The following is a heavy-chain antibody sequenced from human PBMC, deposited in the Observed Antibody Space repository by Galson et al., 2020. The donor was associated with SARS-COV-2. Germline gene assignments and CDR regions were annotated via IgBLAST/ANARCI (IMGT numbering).Heavy chain of an antibody. Sequence: ASVKVSCKASGYGFSRYYMHWVRHAPGQGLEWMGWINPNTGGTDYAQKYQGRVTMTRDTSSNTDYMELSSLTSDDTAMYYCVSELREYRFDQWGQGTLVTVSS. CDR1: GYGFSRYY. D-gene: IGHD3-3*01. CDR3: VSELREYRFDQ. J-gene: IGHJ5*02. V-gene: IGHV1-2*02. CDR2: INPNTGGT.